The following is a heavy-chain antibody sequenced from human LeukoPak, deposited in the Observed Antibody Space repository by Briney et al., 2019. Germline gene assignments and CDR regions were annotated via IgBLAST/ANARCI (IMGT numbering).Heavy chain of an antibody. CDR3: TRDRGSSTLGDY. V-gene: IGHV3-15*07. Sequence: PGGSLRLSCATSGFTFSNAWMNWVRQAPGKGLEWVGRIKSKPDGGTIIYATPVKGRFTISRDDSKNTLYLQMNSLKSEDTAVYYCTRDRGSSTLGDYRGQGTLVTVSS. CDR1: GFTFSNAW. D-gene: IGHD7-27*01. J-gene: IGHJ4*02. CDR2: IKSKPDGGTI.